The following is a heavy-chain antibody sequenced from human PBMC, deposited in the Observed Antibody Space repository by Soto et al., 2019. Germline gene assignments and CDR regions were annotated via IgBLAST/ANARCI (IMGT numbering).Heavy chain of an antibody. CDR3: TRHAGGQVEHSFYYYFMDV. CDR2: IRSKTNNYAT. Sequence: EVQLVESGGGLVQPGGSLKLACLASGFPLSDSAIHRVRKASGKGLEWVGRIRSKTNNYATKYGAPVRGRFTLSRDDSKNTAYLQMNNLESEDAAVYYCTRHAGGQVEHSFYYYFMDVWGKGTTVSV. V-gene: IGHV3-73*01. J-gene: IGHJ6*03. D-gene: IGHD2-15*01. CDR1: GFPLSDSA.